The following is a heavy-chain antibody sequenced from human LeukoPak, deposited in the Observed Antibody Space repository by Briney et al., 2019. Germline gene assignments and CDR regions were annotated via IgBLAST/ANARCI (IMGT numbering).Heavy chain of an antibody. D-gene: IGHD1-26*01. V-gene: IGHV3-53*01. Sequence: PGGSLRLSCAASGFTVSNKYMSWVRQAPGKGLEWVSVIYSGGSTYYADSVKGRFTISRDNSKNTIYLQINSLRAEDTAVYYCARERGVGTNLGFDYWGQGTLVTVPS. CDR1: GFTVSNKY. CDR2: IYSGGST. J-gene: IGHJ4*02. CDR3: ARERGVGTNLGFDY.